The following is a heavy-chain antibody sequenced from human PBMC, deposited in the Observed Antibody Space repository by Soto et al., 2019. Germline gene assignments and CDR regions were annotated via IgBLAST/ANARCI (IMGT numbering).Heavy chain of an antibody. V-gene: IGHV4-34*01. J-gene: IGHJ5*02. CDR3: ARGNYDFWRKSTPNNWFDP. CDR2: INHSGST. Sequence: SETLSLTCAVYGGSFSGYYWSWIRQPPGKGLEWIGEINHSGSTNYNPSLKSRVTISVDTSKNQFSLKLSSVTAADTAVYYCARGNYDFWRKSTPNNWFDPWGQGTLVTVSS. D-gene: IGHD3-3*01. CDR1: GGSFSGYY.